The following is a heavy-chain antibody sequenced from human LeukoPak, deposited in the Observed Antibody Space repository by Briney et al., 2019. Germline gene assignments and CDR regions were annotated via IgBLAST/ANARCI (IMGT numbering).Heavy chain of an antibody. D-gene: IGHD2-21*02. CDR2: INPNSGGT. Sequence: ASVKVSCKASGGTLSRYAINWVRQAPGQGPEWMGRINPNSGGTKYAQKFQGRVTMTRDTSISTAYMELNRLRSDDTAVYYCARDHGPAYCGGDCYSGWFDPWGQGTLVTVSS. CDR1: GGTLSRYA. V-gene: IGHV1-2*02. J-gene: IGHJ5*02. CDR3: ARDHGPAYCGGDCYSGWFDP.